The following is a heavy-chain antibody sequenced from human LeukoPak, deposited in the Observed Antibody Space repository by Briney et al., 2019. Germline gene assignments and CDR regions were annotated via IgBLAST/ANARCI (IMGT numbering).Heavy chain of an antibody. J-gene: IGHJ6*03. Sequence: SAKVFCKASGGPFRSYAISRVRQAPGQGLECMGGIIPIFGTANYAQKFQGRVTITTDESTSTVYMELSSLRSEDTAVYYCARSPTPYSSSWYGDYYYMDVWGKGTTVTVSS. CDR2: IIPIFGTA. V-gene: IGHV1-69*05. CDR1: GGPFRSYA. D-gene: IGHD6-13*01. CDR3: ARSPTPYSSSWYGDYYYMDV.